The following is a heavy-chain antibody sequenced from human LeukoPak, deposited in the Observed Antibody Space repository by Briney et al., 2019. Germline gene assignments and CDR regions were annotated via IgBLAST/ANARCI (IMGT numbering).Heavy chain of an antibody. Sequence: SETLSLTCTVSGASINSHYWSWIRQPAGKGLEWIGRIYISGSTNYNSSLQSRVTMSVDTSKNQFSLKLSSVTAADTAVYYCARHFALSWFDPWGPGTLVTVSS. CDR1: GASINSHY. CDR2: IYISGST. V-gene: IGHV4-4*07. D-gene: IGHD3-3*02. CDR3: ARHFALSWFDP. J-gene: IGHJ5*02.